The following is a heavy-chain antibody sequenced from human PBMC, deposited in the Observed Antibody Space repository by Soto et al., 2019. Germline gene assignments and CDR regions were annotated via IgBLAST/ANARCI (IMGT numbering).Heavy chain of an antibody. D-gene: IGHD3-10*01. V-gene: IGHV1-69*13. Sequence: SVKVSCKASGGTFSSYAISWVRQAPGQGLEWMGGIIPIFGTANYAQKFQGRVTITADESTSTAYMELSSLRSEDTAVYYCARVDSDGLLRFGSPQGGHYGMDVWGQGTTVTVSS. CDR2: IIPIFGTA. CDR3: ARVDSDGLLRFGSPQGGHYGMDV. CDR1: GGTFSSYA. J-gene: IGHJ6*02.